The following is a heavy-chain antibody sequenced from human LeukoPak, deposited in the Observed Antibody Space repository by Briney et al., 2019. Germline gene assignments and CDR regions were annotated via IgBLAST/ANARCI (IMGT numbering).Heavy chain of an antibody. V-gene: IGHV3-23*01. CDR1: GFNFSSYW. CDR3: AKGIAVAGRSPYDY. CDR2: ISGSGGST. Sequence: PGGSLRLSCAASGFNFSSYWVHWVRQAPGKGLEWVSAISGSGGSTYYADSVKGRFTISRDNSKNTLYLQMNSLRAEDAAVYYCAKGIAVAGRSPYDYWGQGTLVTVSS. J-gene: IGHJ4*02. D-gene: IGHD6-19*01.